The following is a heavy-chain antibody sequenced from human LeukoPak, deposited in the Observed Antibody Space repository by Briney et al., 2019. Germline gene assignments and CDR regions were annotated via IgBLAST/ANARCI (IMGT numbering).Heavy chain of an antibody. CDR2: ISAFNGNT. Sequence: ASVKVSCKASGHTFTSYGISWVRQAPGQGLEWMGWISAFNGNTNYAQKLQGRVTMTTDTSTSTAYMELRSLRSDDTAVYYCARGYCSSTSCYIEDNWFDPWGQGTLVTVSS. J-gene: IGHJ5*02. CDR3: ARGYCSSTSCYIEDNWFDP. D-gene: IGHD2-2*02. CDR1: GHTFTSYG. V-gene: IGHV1-18*01.